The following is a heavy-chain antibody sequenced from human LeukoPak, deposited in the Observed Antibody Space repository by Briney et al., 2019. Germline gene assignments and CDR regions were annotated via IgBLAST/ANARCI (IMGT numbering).Heavy chain of an antibody. CDR2: ISSSGSTI. J-gene: IGHJ4*02. CDR3: ARDLYYYGSGSPDLDY. CDR1: GFTFSSYE. Sequence: GGSLRLSCAASGFTFSSYEMNWVRQAPGKGLEWVSYISSSGSTIYYADSVKGRFTISRDNAKNSLYLQMNSLRAEDTAVYYCARDLYYYGSGSPDLDYWGQGTLVTVSS. V-gene: IGHV3-48*03. D-gene: IGHD3-10*01.